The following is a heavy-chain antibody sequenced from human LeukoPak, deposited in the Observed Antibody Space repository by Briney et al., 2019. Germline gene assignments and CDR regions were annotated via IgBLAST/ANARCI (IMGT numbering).Heavy chain of an antibody. CDR2: INPNSGVT. J-gene: IGHJ3*02. CDR1: GYTFIDYF. Sequence: ASVKVSCKASGYTFIDYFIHWMRRTPGQGLEWLGWINPNSGVTRYAQKFQDRVTMTRDTAAYMELSSLKSDDTAVYYCVRAVSGTLGGAFDIWGQGTAVTVSS. CDR3: VRAVSGTLGGAFDI. V-gene: IGHV1-2*02. D-gene: IGHD1-7*01.